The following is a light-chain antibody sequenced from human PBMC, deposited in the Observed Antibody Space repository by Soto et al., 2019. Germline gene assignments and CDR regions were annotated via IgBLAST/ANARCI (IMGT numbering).Light chain of an antibody. CDR3: MQALQTPLS. CDR1: QSLLHSNGYNY. J-gene: IGKJ4*01. Sequence: EIVMTQSPLSLPVAPGEPASISCKSSQSLLHSNGYNYLDWYLQRPGQPPQLLIFVTSNRASGVPDRFSGSGSGTNVTLKISRVEAEDVGVYYCMQALQTPLSFGGGTKVELK. CDR2: VTS. V-gene: IGKV2-28*01.